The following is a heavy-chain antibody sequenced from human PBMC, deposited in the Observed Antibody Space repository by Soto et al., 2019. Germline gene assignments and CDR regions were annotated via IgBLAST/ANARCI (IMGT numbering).Heavy chain of an antibody. CDR3: ARGRGSTGYLGREHYLDY. J-gene: IGHJ4*02. CDR2: IDIGGNT. CDR1: GFSVTNNY. Sequence: EVQVVESGGGLVQPGGSLRLSCAASGFSVTNNYMNWVRQAPGKGLEWVSIIDIGGNTYYADSVKDRFTISRDNSRNTLYPEMASRRAEDTAVYYCARGRGSTGYLGREHYLDYWGQGTLVTVSP. V-gene: IGHV3-66*01. D-gene: IGHD2-2*01.